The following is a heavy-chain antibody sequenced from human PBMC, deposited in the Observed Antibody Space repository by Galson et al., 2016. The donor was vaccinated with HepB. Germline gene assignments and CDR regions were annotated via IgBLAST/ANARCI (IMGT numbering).Heavy chain of an antibody. CDR1: GCSISSGYY. Sequence: SETLSLTCKVSGCSISSGYYWGWIRQPPGKGLEWIGSIYHSGSTYYNPSLKSRVTISVDTSKNQFSLKLSSVTAADTAVYYCATDGPRDSSGYYYTEYFQYWGQGTLVTVSS. CDR3: ATDGPRDSSGYYYTEYFQY. V-gene: IGHV4-38-2*02. D-gene: IGHD3-22*01. J-gene: IGHJ1*01. CDR2: IYHSGST.